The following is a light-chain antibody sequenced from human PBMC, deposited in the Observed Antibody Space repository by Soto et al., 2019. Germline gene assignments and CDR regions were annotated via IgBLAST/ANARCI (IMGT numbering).Light chain of an antibody. V-gene: IGKV1-5*03. CDR1: QNINNW. CDR2: TAS. CDR3: QQYNSCSRGT. J-gene: IGKJ1*01. Sequence: DIQMTQSPSTLSASVGDRVTITCRASQNINNWLAWYQQKPGKVPKLLIYTASSLESGVPSRFSGSGSGTEFTLTISCLQPDDFATYYCQQYNSCSRGTFGQGTKVEIK.